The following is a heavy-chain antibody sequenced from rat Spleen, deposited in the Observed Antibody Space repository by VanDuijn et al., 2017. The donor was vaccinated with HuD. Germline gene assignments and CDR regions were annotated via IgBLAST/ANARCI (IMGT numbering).Heavy chain of an antibody. CDR3: TRWRH. CDR1: GFSLTSKG. D-gene: IGHD1-11*01. Sequence: QVQLKESGPGLVQPSQTLSLTCTVSGFSLTSKGVAWVRQPPGKGLEWLAAISRTGDTFYNSVLKSRLTISRDISKNQVFLKMNSLQSEDTAIYFCTRWRHWGQGVMVTVSS. V-gene: IGHV2S12*01. CDR2: ISRTGDT. J-gene: IGHJ2*01.